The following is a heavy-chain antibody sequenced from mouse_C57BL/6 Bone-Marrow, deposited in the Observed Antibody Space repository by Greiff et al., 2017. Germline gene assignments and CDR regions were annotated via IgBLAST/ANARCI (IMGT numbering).Heavy chain of an antibody. CDR2: IDPSDSYT. J-gene: IGHJ3*01. D-gene: IGHD1-1*01. CDR1: GYTFTSYW. Sequence: VQLQQPGAELVKPGASVKLSCKASGYTFTSYWMQWVKQRPGQGLEWIGEIDPSDSYTNYNQKFKGKATLTVDTSSSTAYMQLSSLTSEDSAVYYCASPSVIYYYGVGFAYWGQGTLVTVSA. V-gene: IGHV1-50*01. CDR3: ASPSVIYYYGVGFAY.